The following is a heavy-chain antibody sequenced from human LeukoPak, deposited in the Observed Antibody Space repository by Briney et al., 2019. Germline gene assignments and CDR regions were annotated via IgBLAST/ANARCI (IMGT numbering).Heavy chain of an antibody. J-gene: IGHJ4*02. D-gene: IGHD6-19*01. V-gene: IGHV4-61*01. Sequence: ETPSLTCTVSGGSISSSSYYWSWIRQPPGKGLEWIGYIYYSGSTNYNPSLKSRVTISVDTSKNQFSLKLSSVTAADTAVYYCAREIIAVAGTESDYWGQGTLVTVSS. CDR3: AREIIAVAGTESDY. CDR1: GGSISSSSYY. CDR2: IYYSGST.